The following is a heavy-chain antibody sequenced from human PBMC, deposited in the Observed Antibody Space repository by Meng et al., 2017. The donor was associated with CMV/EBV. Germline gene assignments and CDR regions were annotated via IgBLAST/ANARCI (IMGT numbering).Heavy chain of an antibody. Sequence: SLKISCAASGFTVSSNYMSWVRQAPGKGLEWVSYISSSGSTIYYADSVKGRFTISRDNAKNSLYLQMNSLRAEDTAVYYCARDCRVRFLEWSTPGCDAFDIWGQGTMVTVSS. J-gene: IGHJ3*02. V-gene: IGHV3-11*04. CDR1: GFTVSSNY. CDR2: ISSSGSTI. D-gene: IGHD3-3*01. CDR3: ARDCRVRFLEWSTPGCDAFDI.